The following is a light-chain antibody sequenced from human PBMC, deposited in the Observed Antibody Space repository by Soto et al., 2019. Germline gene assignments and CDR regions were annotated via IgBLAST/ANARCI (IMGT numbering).Light chain of an antibody. V-gene: IGLV1-40*01. CDR3: QSYDSRLSGYV. J-gene: IGLJ1*01. CDR2: GNS. Sequence: QSVLTQPPSVSRAPGQRVTISCTGSSSNIGAGYDVHWYQQLPGTAPKLLIYGNSNRPSGVPDRFSGSKSGTSASLAITGLQAEDEADYYCQSYDSRLSGYVFGTGTKVTVL. CDR1: SSNIGAGYD.